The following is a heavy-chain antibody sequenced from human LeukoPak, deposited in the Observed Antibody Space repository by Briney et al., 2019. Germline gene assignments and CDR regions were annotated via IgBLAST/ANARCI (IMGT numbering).Heavy chain of an antibody. CDR3: ARPSSVYSSSFDY. J-gene: IGHJ4*02. D-gene: IGHD6-13*01. CDR1: GGTFSSYA. CDR2: IIPIFGTA. V-gene: IGHV1-69*05. Sequence: SVKVSCKASGGTFSSYAISWVRQAPGQGLEWMGGIIPIFGTANYAQKFQGRVTITTDESTSTAYMELSSLRSEDTAVYYCARPSSVYSSSFDYWGQGTLVTVSS.